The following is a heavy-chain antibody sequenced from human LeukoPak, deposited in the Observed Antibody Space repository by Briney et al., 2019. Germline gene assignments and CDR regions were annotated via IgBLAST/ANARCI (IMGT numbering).Heavy chain of an antibody. CDR2: IIPVLGIA. D-gene: IGHD6-13*01. V-gene: IGHV1-69*04. CDR3: ASAHMAGIAAAGTKY. J-gene: IGHJ4*02. Sequence: SVKVSCKASGGTFSSYAISWVRQAPGQGLEWMGRIIPVLGIANYAQKFQGRVTITADKSTSTAYMELSSLRSEDTAVYYCASAHMAGIAAAGTKYWGQGTLVTVSS. CDR1: GGTFSSYA.